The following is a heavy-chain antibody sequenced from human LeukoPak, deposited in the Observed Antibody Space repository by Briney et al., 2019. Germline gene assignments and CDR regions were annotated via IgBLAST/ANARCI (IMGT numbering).Heavy chain of an antibody. J-gene: IGHJ5*02. Sequence: GGSLRLSCAASGFTFSTYSMNWVRQAPGKGLEWVSYISSHSSTIYYADSVKGRFTISRDNAKNSLYLQMNSLRADDTAVYYCAIRPVGSDFDPWGRGTLVTVSS. V-gene: IGHV3-48*01. CDR2: ISSHSSTI. D-gene: IGHD3/OR15-3a*01. CDR1: GFTFSTYS. CDR3: AIRPVGSDFDP.